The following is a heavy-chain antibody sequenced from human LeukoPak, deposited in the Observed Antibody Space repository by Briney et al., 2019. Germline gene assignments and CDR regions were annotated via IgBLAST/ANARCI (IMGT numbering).Heavy chain of an antibody. D-gene: IGHD2-2*01. CDR3: ATLVSTKSVL. Sequence: PGGSLRLSCVASGFRFGRDWISWVRQAPGKGLEWVACVKQDGTEKNYVVSVWGRFTVSVDNGKNSLYLQMNSLRAEDTAKYYCATLVSTKSVLWGRGTAVIVSS. CDR2: VKQDGTEK. V-gene: IGHV3-7*01. CDR1: GFRFGRDW. J-gene: IGHJ1*01.